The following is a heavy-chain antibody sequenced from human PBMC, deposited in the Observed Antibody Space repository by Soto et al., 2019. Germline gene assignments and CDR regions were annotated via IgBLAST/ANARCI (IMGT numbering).Heavy chain of an antibody. Sequence: QVQLQESGPGLVKPSETLSLTCTVSGGSFSNYYWSWIRQPPGKGLEWIGYIYYSGSSNYIPSLKSRVTISVDTSKNQFSLKLNSVTAADTAVYYCASLSAAGTLDYWCQGTLVTVSS. J-gene: IGHJ4*02. D-gene: IGHD6-13*01. V-gene: IGHV4-59*01. CDR2: IYYSGSS. CDR1: GGSFSNYY. CDR3: ASLSAAGTLDY.